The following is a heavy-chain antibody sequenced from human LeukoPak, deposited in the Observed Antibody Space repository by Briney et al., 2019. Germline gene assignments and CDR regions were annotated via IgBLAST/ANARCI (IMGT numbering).Heavy chain of an antibody. CDR2: VSSNSDTI. V-gene: IGHV3-48*01. D-gene: IGHD1-26*01. CDR3: ARDGSGSYSAI. CDR1: GLIFSSYS. J-gene: IGHJ3*02. Sequence: GGSLRLSCAASGLIFSSYSMNWIRQAPGKGLEWVSYVSSNSDTIYYADSVKGRFTISRDNAKNSLYLQMNSLRAEDTAVYYCARDGSGSYSAIWGQGTMVTVSS.